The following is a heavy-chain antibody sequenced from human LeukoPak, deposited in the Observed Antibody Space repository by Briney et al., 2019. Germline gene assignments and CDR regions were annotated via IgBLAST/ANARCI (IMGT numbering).Heavy chain of an antibody. CDR2: ISSDSGTI. D-gene: IGHD2-21*02. CDR1: GFTFSSYS. Sequence: GGSLRLSCVASGFTFSSYSINWVRQAPGQGLDWISYISSDSGTIYYADSVRGRFTISRDNSKDTLYLQMNSLRAEDTAVYYCARELGDPTDYWGQGTLVTVSS. CDR3: ARELGDPTDY. V-gene: IGHV3-48*01. J-gene: IGHJ4*02.